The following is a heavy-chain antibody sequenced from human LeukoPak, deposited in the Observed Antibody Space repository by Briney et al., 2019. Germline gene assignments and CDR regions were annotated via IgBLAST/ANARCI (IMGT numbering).Heavy chain of an antibody. CDR2: INPNTGGT. D-gene: IGHD2-15*01. Sequence: ASVTVSCKTSGYAFTNDFMQWVRQAPGQGLEWMGLINPNTGGTDYAQRFQGRLIITRDTSASTVYMELSSLRSDDTAVYYCARRDCSGRDCYSNWLDPWGQGTLVTVST. CDR1: GYAFTNDF. J-gene: IGHJ5*02. CDR3: ARRDCSGRDCYSNWLDP. V-gene: IGHV1-46*01.